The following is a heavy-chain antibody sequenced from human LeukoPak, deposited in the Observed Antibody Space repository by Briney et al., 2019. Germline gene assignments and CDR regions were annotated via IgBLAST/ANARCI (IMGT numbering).Heavy chain of an antibody. CDR1: GFTFDDYG. CDR2: INWNSGST. Sequence: GGSLRLSCAASGFTFDDYGMSWVRQAPGKGLEWVSGINWNSGSTGYANSVKGRFTISRDNAKNSLYLQMNSLSAGDTALYYCARRRVTFVRGVDITSYFFDYWGQGTLVTVSS. D-gene: IGHD3-10*01. V-gene: IGHV3-20*04. CDR3: ARRRVTFVRGVDITSYFFDY. J-gene: IGHJ4*02.